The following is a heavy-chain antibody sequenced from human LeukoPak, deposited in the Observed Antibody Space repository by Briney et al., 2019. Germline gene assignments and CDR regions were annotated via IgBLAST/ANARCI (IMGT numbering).Heavy chain of an antibody. CDR1: GFTFSSYA. CDR2: ISGSGGST. V-gene: IGHV3-23*01. J-gene: IGHJ4*02. D-gene: IGHD2-2*01. CDR3: AKDLSTSCYRCIGY. Sequence: GGSLRLSCAASGFTFSSYAMSWVRQAPGKGLEWVSAISGSGGSTCYADSVKGRFTISRDNSKNTLYLQMNSLRAEDTAVYYCAKDLSTSCYRCIGYWGQGTLVTVSS.